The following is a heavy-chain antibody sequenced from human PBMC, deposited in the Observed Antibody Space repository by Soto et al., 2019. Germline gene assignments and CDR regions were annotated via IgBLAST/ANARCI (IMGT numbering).Heavy chain of an antibody. V-gene: IGHV4-39*01. CDR3: ATPDYGDYVGADKVNYYYYYGMDV. Sequence: PSETLSLTCTVSGGSISSSSYYWGWIRQPPGKGLEWIGSIYYSGSTYYNPSLKSRVTISVDTSKNQFSLKLSSVTAADTAVYYCATPDYGDYVGADKVNYYYYYGMDVWGQGTTVTVSS. CDR1: GGSISSSSYY. D-gene: IGHD4-17*01. J-gene: IGHJ6*02. CDR2: IYYSGST.